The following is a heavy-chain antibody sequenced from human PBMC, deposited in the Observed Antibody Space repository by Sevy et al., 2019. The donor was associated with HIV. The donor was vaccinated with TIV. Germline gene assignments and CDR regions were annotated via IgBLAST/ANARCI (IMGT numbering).Heavy chain of an antibody. V-gene: IGHV3-15*01. Sequence: EGSLTLSCEASGFTFSYAWMNWVRQAPGKGLEWVGRIKSNADGGTIDYAAPVKGRFTISRDDSKNTLYLKMNSLKIEDTAVYYCTTDPIIVLLVTDGMDVWGQGTTVTVSS. CDR3: TTDPIIVLLVTDGMDV. CDR2: IKSNADGGTI. J-gene: IGHJ6*02. CDR1: GFTFSYAW. D-gene: IGHD2-8*02.